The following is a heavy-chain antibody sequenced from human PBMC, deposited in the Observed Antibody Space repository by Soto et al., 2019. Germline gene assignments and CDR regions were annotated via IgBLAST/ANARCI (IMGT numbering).Heavy chain of an antibody. J-gene: IGHJ4*02. CDR2: IYYSGST. D-gene: IGHD3-10*01. Sequence: SETLSLTCTVSGGPVSSGSYYWSWIRQPPGKGLEWIGYIYYSGSTSYNPSLKSRVTISVDTSKNQFSLKLSSVTAADTAVYFCARAEKTSRGITMVRGLITTFDYWGQGTLVTVSS. CDR3: ARAEKTSRGITMVRGLITTFDY. V-gene: IGHV4-61*01. CDR1: GGPVSSGSYY.